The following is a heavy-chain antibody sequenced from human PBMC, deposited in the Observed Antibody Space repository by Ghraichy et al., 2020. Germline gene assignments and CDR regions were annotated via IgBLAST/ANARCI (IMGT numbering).Heavy chain of an antibody. D-gene: IGHD5-24*01. CDR3: ARDGSRDGYNEVRTVVDY. CDR2: ISAYNGNT. CDR1: GYTFTSYG. Sequence: ASVKVSCKASGYTFTSYGISWVRQAPGQGLEWMGWISAYNGNTNYAQKLQGRVTMTTDTSTSTAYMELRSLRSDDTAVYYCARDGSRDGYNEVRTVVDYWGQGTLVTVSS. J-gene: IGHJ4*02. V-gene: IGHV1-18*04.